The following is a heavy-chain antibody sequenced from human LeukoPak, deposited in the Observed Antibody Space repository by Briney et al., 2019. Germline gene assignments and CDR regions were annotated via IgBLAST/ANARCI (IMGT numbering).Heavy chain of an antibody. J-gene: IGHJ4*02. CDR1: GGTFSGYA. D-gene: IGHD3-3*01. CDR2: IIPILGIA. Sequence: SVKVSCKASGGTFSGYAISWVRQAPGQGLEWMGRIIPILGIANYAQKFQGRVTITADKSTSTAYMELSSLRSEDTAVYYCARGPLYDFWSDYWGQGTLVTVPS. CDR3: ARGPLYDFWSDY. V-gene: IGHV1-69*04.